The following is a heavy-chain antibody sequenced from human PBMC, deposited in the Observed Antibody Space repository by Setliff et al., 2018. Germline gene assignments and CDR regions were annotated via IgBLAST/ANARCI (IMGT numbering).Heavy chain of an antibody. J-gene: IGHJ4*02. D-gene: IGHD6-13*01. CDR1: VYSISRDCH. Sequence: SETLSLTCAVSVYSISRDCHWGWIRQPPGKGLEWIGSIYYSGNTYYNASLKGRVTISGDTSKNQFSLKLNSVTAADTAVYYCARNRQLATRLYWGQGTLVTVSS. V-gene: IGHV4-38-2*01. CDR3: ARNRQLATRLY. CDR2: IYYSGNT.